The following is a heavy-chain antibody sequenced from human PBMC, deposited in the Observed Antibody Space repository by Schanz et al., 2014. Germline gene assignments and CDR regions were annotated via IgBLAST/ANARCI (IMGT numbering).Heavy chain of an antibody. CDR2: ISPNSGGT. D-gene: IGHD3-10*01. V-gene: IGHV1-2*06. CDR1: GRTFIVYH. Sequence: QVQLVQSGPAVKKPGASMKVSCKASGRTFIVYHVLHWVRQAPGQGLEWMGRISPNSGGTNFAQKFQGRVTMTRDTSISTVYRELSRLRSDDTAVYYCAREGTVIRGLSGWFDPWGQGTLVTVSS. J-gene: IGHJ5*02. CDR3: AREGTVIRGLSGWFDP.